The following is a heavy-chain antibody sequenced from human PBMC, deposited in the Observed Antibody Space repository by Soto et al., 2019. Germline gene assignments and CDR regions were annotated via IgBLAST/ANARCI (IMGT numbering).Heavy chain of an antibody. CDR2: FYYSATT. CDR1: GGSIKYYY. Sequence: QVQLQESGPGLVKPSETLSLTCNVSGGSIKYYYWRWIRQSPGKGLEWIGNFYYSATTNYNPSLKRRVTISVDTSKKQFSLILSSVTAADTAVYYCARGRSDGWYRSPDYWGQGALVIVSS. D-gene: IGHD6-19*01. V-gene: IGHV4-59*01. J-gene: IGHJ4*02. CDR3: ARGRSDGWYRSPDY.